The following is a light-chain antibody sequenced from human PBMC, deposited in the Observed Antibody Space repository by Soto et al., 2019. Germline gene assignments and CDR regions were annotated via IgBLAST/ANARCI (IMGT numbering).Light chain of an antibody. CDR2: GNN. V-gene: IGLV1-40*01. CDR3: QTYDSSLSGV. CDR1: HSNIGAGYD. J-gene: IGLJ2*01. Sequence: QAVVTQPPSVSGAPGQTITISCTGTHSNIGAGYDVHWYRHLPGTAPRVVIFGNNNRPSGVPDRFSGSKSDTSASLTITGLQAEDEADYYCQTYDSSLSGVFGGGTQLTVL.